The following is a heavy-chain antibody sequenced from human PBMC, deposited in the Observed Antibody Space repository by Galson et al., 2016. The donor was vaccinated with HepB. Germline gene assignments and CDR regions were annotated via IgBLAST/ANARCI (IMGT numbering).Heavy chain of an antibody. CDR1: GFIFSRYS. Sequence: SLRLSCAASGFIFSRYSMNWVRQAPGKGLEWVSYIVSGSDTIYYADSVKGRFTISRDNAKNSLYLQMIGLRDEDTAVYYCARGQDTSMEIYYYSMDVWGQGTTATVSS. V-gene: IGHV3-48*02. J-gene: IGHJ6*02. CDR3: ARGQDTSMEIYYYSMDV. D-gene: IGHD5-18*01. CDR2: IVSGSDTI.